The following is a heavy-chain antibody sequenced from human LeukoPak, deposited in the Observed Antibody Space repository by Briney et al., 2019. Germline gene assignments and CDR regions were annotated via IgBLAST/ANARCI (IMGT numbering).Heavy chain of an antibody. CDR1: GFTVSSND. CDR3: TTAFGRMRGGGGSPYFDN. Sequence: GGSLRLSCAASGFTVSSNDVICVRQAPGKGLEGGSVLYSDCTAYYGDAVKGRFTISRDNSNNTRYLQMNILRAGDTAVYYCTTAFGRMRGGGGSPYFDNWGTGTLVTVSS. V-gene: IGHV3-66*01. D-gene: IGHD2-21*01. CDR2: LYSDCTA. J-gene: IGHJ4*02.